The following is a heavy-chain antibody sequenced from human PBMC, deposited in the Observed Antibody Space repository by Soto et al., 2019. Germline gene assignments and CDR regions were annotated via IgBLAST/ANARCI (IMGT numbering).Heavy chain of an antibody. CDR3: PPPRVGYLWTSLDY. V-gene: IGHV1-69*01. CDR2: IIPIFGTA. J-gene: IGHJ4*02. D-gene: IGHD5-18*01. CDR1: GGTFSSNA. Sequence: QVQLVQSGAEVKKPGSSVKVSCKASGGTFSSNAISWVRQAPGQGLEWMGGIIPIFGTANYAQKFQGRVTIPAAESRSKPYMDRGSLRSKEPAVNSVPPPRVGYLWTSLDYGGQETLFTVPS.